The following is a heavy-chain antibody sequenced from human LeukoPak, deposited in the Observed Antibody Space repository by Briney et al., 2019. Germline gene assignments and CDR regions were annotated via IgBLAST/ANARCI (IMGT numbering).Heavy chain of an antibody. J-gene: IGHJ6*02. D-gene: IGHD2-15*01. Sequence: GGSLRLSCAASGFIFGNYGMHWVRQAPGKGLEWVAGIWYDGRNEDYVDSVKGRFTISRDNYKHTLYVQMNSLRVEDTAVYYCARDKYCSGASCWHSKDVCGQGTTVTVSS. CDR2: IWYDGRNE. CDR3: ARDKYCSGASCWHSKDV. V-gene: IGHV3-33*01. CDR1: GFIFGNYG.